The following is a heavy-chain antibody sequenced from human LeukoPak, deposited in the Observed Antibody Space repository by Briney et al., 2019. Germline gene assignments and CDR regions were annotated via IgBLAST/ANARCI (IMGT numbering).Heavy chain of an antibody. Sequence: GGSLRLSCAASGFTFSRYGMHWVRQAPGKGLEWVAFIRYDGSIKHYADSVKGRFTISRDNSKNTLYLQMNSLRAEDTAVYYCARGTYIVGATTVDYWGQGTLVTVSS. CDR3: ARGTYIVGATTVDY. CDR1: GFTFSRYG. V-gene: IGHV3-30*02. D-gene: IGHD1-26*01. J-gene: IGHJ4*02. CDR2: IRYDGSIK.